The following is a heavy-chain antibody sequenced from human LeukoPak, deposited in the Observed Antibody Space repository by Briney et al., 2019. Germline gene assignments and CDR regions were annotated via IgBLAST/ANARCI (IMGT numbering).Heavy chain of an antibody. CDR1: GGSIGSYY. CDR3: ARGVFYYDTSGRGYYFDY. CDR2: IYTSGGT. J-gene: IGHJ4*02. Sequence: SETPSLTCTVSGGSIGSYYWSWIRQPAGKGLEWIGRIYTSGGTVYNPSLKSRVTMSVDTSKNQFSLKLSSVTAADTAVYYCARGVFYYDTSGRGYYFDYWGQGTLVTVSS. V-gene: IGHV4-4*07. D-gene: IGHD3-22*01.